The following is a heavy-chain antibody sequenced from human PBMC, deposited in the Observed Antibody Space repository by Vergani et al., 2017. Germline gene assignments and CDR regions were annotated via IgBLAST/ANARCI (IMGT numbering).Heavy chain of an antibody. CDR3: ARTYAPVMNFDY. CDR1: GGSISSSSYY. V-gene: IGHV4-39*01. Sequence: QLQLQESGPGLVKPSETLSLTCTVSGGSISSSSYYWGWIRQPPGKGLEWIGSIYYSGSTYYNPSLKSRVTISVDPSKNQFSQKLSSVTAADTAVYYCARTYAPVMNFDYWGQGTLVTVSS. D-gene: IGHD2/OR15-2a*01. J-gene: IGHJ4*02. CDR2: IYYSGST.